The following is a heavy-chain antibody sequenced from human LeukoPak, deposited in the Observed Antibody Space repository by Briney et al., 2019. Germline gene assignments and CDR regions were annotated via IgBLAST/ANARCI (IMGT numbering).Heavy chain of an antibody. V-gene: IGHV1-24*01. Sequence: ASVKVSCKVSGYTLTKLSMHWVRQAPGKGLEWMGTFDPEDGERLYAQKFQGRLTMTEDTSTDTAYMELSSLRSEDTAVYYCATVYSYDSSAYYRLDYWGQGTLVTVSS. CDR3: ATVYSYDSSAYYRLDY. CDR1: GYTLTKLS. D-gene: IGHD3-22*01. J-gene: IGHJ4*02. CDR2: FDPEDGER.